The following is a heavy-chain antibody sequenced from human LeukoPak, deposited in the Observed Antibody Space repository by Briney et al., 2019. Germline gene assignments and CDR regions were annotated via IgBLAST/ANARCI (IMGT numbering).Heavy chain of an antibody. CDR2: IKTYNGNA. D-gene: IGHD4-11*01. CDR3: ARKDYSDSFDC. Sequence: GASVKVSCKASGYTFTNYGISWVRQAPGQGLEWMGWIKTYNGNANYAQKLQGRVTMTTDTSTSTAYMELRSLRSDDTAVYYCARKDYSDSFDCWGQGTLVTVSS. CDR1: GYTFTNYG. V-gene: IGHV1-18*01. J-gene: IGHJ4*02.